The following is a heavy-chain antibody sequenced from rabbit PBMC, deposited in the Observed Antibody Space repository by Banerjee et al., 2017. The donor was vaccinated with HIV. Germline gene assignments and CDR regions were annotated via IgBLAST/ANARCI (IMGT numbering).Heavy chain of an antibody. CDR1: GFSLTDYYY. V-gene: IGHV1S40*01. CDR2: IYTGDSITT. J-gene: IGHJ6*01. CDR3: ARDLDL. Sequence: QSLEESGGDLVKPGASLTLTCTASGFSLTDYYYMCWVRQAPGKGLEWIACIYTGDSITTWYASWAKGRFTISKASSTTVTLQVTSLTAADTATYFCARDLDLWGPGTLVTVS.